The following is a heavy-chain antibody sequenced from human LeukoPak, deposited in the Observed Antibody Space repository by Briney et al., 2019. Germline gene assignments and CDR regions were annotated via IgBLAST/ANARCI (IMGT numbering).Heavy chain of an antibody. Sequence: SETLSLTCTVSGGSISSYYWSWIRQPPGKGLEWIGYIYHSGSTYYNPSLKSRVTISPDRSKNQFSLKLTSVTAADTAVYFCARDGGGMDVWGQGTTVTVSS. V-gene: IGHV4-59*12. D-gene: IGHD3-3*01. J-gene: IGHJ6*02. CDR2: IYHSGST. CDR3: ARDGGGMDV. CDR1: GGSISSYY.